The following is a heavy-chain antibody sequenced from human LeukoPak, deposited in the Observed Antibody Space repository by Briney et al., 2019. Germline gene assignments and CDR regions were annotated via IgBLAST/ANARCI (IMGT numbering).Heavy chain of an antibody. CDR2: IRGSGGNT. V-gene: IGHV3-23*01. CDR1: GFTFNNYA. J-gene: IGHJ6*03. Sequence: GGSLRLSCAASGFTFNNYAMCWVRQAPGKGLEWVSAIRGSGGNTFYADSVKGRFTISRDNSKNTLFLQMNSLRAEDTAIYYCAKDGSPSATQYFYYYYYMHVWGKGTTVTVSS. D-gene: IGHD2-2*01. CDR3: AKDGSPSATQYFYYYYYMHV.